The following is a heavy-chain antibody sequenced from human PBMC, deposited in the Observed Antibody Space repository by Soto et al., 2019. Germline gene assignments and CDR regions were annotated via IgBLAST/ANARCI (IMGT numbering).Heavy chain of an antibody. D-gene: IGHD6-13*01. CDR3: EKIAAAHDYYYYYYYMVV. J-gene: IGHJ6*03. CDR1: GYTFTSYD. V-gene: IGHV1-8*01. CDR2: MNHNSGNT. Sequence: QVQMVQSGAEVKKPGASVKVSCKASGYTFTSYDINWVRQATGQGLEWMGWMNHNSGNTGYAQKFQGRVTMTRNTSISTAYIELSSLRSEDTAVYYCEKIAAAHDYYYYYYYMVVWGKGTTVTVSS.